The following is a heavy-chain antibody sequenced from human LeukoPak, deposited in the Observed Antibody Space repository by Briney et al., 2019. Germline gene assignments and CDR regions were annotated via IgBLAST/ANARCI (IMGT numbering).Heavy chain of an antibody. CDR2: TYYTSKWFN. CDR3: ASSLSGWLDY. J-gene: IGHJ4*02. CDR1: GDIVSSKSVT. V-gene: IGHV6-1*01. D-gene: IGHD6-19*01. Sequence: SQTLSLTCAISGDIVSSKSVTWNWSRQSPSRGLEWLGRTYYTSKWFNDYAQSVKSRITIKPDTSKNQFSLQLNSVTPEDTSVYYCASSLSGWLDYWGQGIQVTVSS.